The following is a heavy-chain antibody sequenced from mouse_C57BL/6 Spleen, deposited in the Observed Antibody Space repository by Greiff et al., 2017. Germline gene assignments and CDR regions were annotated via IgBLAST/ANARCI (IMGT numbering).Heavy chain of an antibody. CDR3: AIEVYYGNYGFAY. Sequence: QVQLQQSGPELVKPGASVKISCKASGYAFSSSWMNWVKQRPGKGLEWIGRIYPGDGDTNYNGKFKGKATLTADKSSSTAYMQLSSLTSEDSAVYFCAIEVYYGNYGFAYWGQGTLVTVSA. J-gene: IGHJ3*01. V-gene: IGHV1-82*01. CDR2: IYPGDGDT. D-gene: IGHD2-1*01. CDR1: GYAFSSSW.